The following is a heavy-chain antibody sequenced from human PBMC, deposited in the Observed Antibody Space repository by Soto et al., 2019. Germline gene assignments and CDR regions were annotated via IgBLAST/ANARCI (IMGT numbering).Heavy chain of an antibody. J-gene: IGHJ6*01. V-gene: IGHV5-51*01. CDR3: ARLTTFYFETSGYGLDV. CDR1: GYNFPIHW. D-gene: IGHD3-9*01. Sequence: PGESLKISCKGSGYNFPIHWIAWVRQMPGKGLEWMGTIYPSDSDTRYSPSFQGQVTISVDKSSSTAYLQWSSLRASDTAMYYCARLTTFYFETSGYGLDVWGQGTTVTVSS. CDR2: IYPSDSDT.